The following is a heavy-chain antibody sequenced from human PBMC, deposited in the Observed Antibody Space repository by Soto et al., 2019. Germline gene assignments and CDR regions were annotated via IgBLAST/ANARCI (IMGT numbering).Heavy chain of an antibody. Sequence: PGGSLRLSCAASGFTFDDYTMHWVRQAPGKGLEWVSLISWDGGSTYYADSVKGRFTISRDNSKNSLYLQMNSLRTEDTALYYCHIAVAGTPLGYWGQGTLVTVSS. J-gene: IGHJ4*02. V-gene: IGHV3-43*01. D-gene: IGHD6-19*01. CDR1: GFTFDDYT. CDR3: HIAVAGTPLGY. CDR2: ISWDGGST.